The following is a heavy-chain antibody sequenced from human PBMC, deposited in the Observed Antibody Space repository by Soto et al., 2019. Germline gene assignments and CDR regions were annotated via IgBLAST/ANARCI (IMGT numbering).Heavy chain of an antibody. CDR2: IIPIFGTA. CDR3: AREAGSGSYFDY. V-gene: IGHV1-69*12. Sequence: QVQLVQSGAEVKKPGSSVKVSCKASGGTFSSYAISWVRQAPGQGLEWMGGIIPIFGTANYAQKFQGRVTITAEESTSTAYMELSSLRSEETAVYFCAREAGSGSYFDYWGQGSLVTVSS. CDR1: GGTFSSYA. D-gene: IGHD1-26*01. J-gene: IGHJ4*02.